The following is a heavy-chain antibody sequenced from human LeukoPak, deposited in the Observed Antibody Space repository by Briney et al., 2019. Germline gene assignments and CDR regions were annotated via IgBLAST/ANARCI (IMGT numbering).Heavy chain of an antibody. V-gene: IGHV3-30-3*01. Sequence: GGSLRLSCAASGFNFSVYAMHWVRQAPGKGLEWVAVISYDVNFKYYADSVRGRFTISRDNSKNTLYLQTNSLRAEDTAVYYCAREFTYGSGKFYFDYWGQGTLVTVSS. D-gene: IGHD3-10*01. CDR2: ISYDVNFK. CDR1: GFNFSVYA. J-gene: IGHJ4*02. CDR3: AREFTYGSGKFYFDY.